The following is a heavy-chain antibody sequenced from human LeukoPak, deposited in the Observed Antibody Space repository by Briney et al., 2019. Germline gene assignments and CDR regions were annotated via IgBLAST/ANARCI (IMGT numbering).Heavy chain of an antibody. V-gene: IGHV3-23*01. CDR3: AKDSTTSTVTTFDY. CDR1: GFTFSSYA. CDR2: ISGSDDNT. J-gene: IGHJ4*02. D-gene: IGHD4-17*01. Sequence: AGGSLRLSCAASGFTFSSYAMSCVRQAPGKGLEWVSAISGSDDNTYYADSVKGRFTISRDNSKNTLYLQMNSLRAEDTAVYYCAKDSTTSTVTTFDYWGQGTLVTVSS.